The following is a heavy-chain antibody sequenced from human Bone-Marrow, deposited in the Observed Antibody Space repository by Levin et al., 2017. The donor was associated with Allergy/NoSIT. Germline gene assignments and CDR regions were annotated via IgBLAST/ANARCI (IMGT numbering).Heavy chain of an antibody. Sequence: LSLTCVVSGSMFRRFVLHWVRPAPGKGLEWVAVISHDETSIIYADSVKGRFTISKDNPRNTLYLQMNGLRHEDTAVYYCAAAGRTSGFADAFEFWGPGTMVTVSS. CDR2: ISHDETSI. V-gene: IGHV3-30*03. J-gene: IGHJ3*01. CDR3: AAAGRTSGFADAFEF. D-gene: IGHD3-3*01. CDR1: GSMFRRFV.